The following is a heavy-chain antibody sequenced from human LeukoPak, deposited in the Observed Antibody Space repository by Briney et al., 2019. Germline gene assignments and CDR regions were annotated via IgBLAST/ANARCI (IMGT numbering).Heavy chain of an antibody. CDR3: ARDLAFSRLDY. V-gene: IGHV3-7*01. J-gene: IGHJ4*02. Sequence: GGSLRLSCAASGFIFSSYWMDWVRQAPGKGLEWVASINPDGIKRYSADSVKGRFTISRDNARNSLYLQMDSLRVEDTAFYYCARDLAFSRLDYWGQGVLVTVSS. D-gene: IGHD2/OR15-2a*01. CDR2: INPDGIKR. CDR1: GFIFSSYW.